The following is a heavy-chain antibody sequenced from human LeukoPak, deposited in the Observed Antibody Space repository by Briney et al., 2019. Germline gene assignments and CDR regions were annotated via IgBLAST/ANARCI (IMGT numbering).Heavy chain of an antibody. CDR2: INPNSGGT. J-gene: IGHJ6*03. D-gene: IGHD3-22*01. V-gene: IGHV1-2*02. Sequence: ASVKVSCKASGYTFTGYYMHWVRQAPGQGLEWMGWINPNSGGTNYAQKFQGRVTMTRDTSISTAYMELSRLRSDDTAVYYCASAYYYDSSCYYYYMDVWGKGTTVTVSS. CDR3: ASAYYYDSSCYYYYMDV. CDR1: GYTFTGYY.